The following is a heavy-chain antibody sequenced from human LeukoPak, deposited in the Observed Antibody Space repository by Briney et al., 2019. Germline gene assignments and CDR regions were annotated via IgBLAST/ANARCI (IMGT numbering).Heavy chain of an antibody. CDR1: GGTFSSYA. CDR3: ARGIQLWSALYYYYMDV. D-gene: IGHD5-18*01. V-gene: IGHV1-69*05. J-gene: IGHJ6*03. CDR2: IIPIFGTA. Sequence: SVKVSCKASGGTFSSYAISWVRQAPGQGLEWMGGIIPIFGTANYAQKFQGRVTITTDESTSTAYMELSSLRSEDTAVYYCARGIQLWSALYYYYMDVWRKGTTVTVSS.